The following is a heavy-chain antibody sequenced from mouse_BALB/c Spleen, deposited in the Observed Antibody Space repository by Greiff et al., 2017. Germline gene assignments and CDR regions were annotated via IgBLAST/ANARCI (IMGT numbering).Heavy chain of an antibody. J-gene: IGHJ4*01. CDR1: GFTFSDYG. V-gene: IGHV5-15*02. D-gene: IGHD2-14*01. CDR2: ISNLAYSI. CDR3: ARDYRYGAMDY. Sequence: EVQLQQSGGGLVQPGGSRKLSCAASGFTFSDYGMAWVRQAPGKGPEWVAFISNLAYSIYYADTVTGRFTISRENAKNTLYLEMSSLRSEDTAMYYCARDYRYGAMDYWGQGTSVTVSS.